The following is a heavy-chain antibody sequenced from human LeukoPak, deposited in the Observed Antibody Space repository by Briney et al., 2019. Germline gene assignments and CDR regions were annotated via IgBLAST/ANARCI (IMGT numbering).Heavy chain of an antibody. Sequence: GGSLRLSCAASGFTFSSYGMHWVRQAPGKGLEWVAVISYDGSNKYYADSVKGRFTISRDNSKNTLYLQMNSLRPEDTAVYYCARKDIEVAGFDYWGQGTLVTVSS. CDR2: ISYDGSNK. D-gene: IGHD6-19*01. CDR1: GFTFSSYG. V-gene: IGHV3-30*03. J-gene: IGHJ4*02. CDR3: ARKDIEVAGFDY.